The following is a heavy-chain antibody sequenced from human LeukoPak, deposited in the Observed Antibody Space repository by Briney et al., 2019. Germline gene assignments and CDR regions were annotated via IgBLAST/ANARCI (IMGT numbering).Heavy chain of an antibody. CDR2: ISSSSSTI. V-gene: IGHV3-48*01. CDR3: AKADSSYYDSSGYYFDY. D-gene: IGHD3-22*01. J-gene: IGHJ4*02. CDR1: GFTFSSYS. Sequence: PGGSLRLSCAASGFTFSSYSMNWVRQAPGKGLEWGSYISSSSSTIYYADSVKGRFTISRDNSKNTLYLQMNSLRAEDTAVYYCAKADSSYYDSSGYYFDYWGQGTLVTVSS.